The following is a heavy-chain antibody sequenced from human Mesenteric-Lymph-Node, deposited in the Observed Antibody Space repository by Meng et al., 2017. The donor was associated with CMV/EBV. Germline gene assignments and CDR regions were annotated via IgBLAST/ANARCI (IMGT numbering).Heavy chain of an antibody. CDR2: ISYGGST. D-gene: IGHD5-24*01. J-gene: IGHJ4*02. V-gene: IGHV4-61*01. Sequence: SETLSLTCTVSGGSVNSGSYCWSWIRQPPGKGLEWIGYISYGGSTNYNPSLKSRVTISIDTSKNQFSLKLSSVTAADTAVYYCARSDGYGDYFDHWGQGTLVTVSS. CDR3: ARSDGYGDYFDH. CDR1: GGSVNSGSYC.